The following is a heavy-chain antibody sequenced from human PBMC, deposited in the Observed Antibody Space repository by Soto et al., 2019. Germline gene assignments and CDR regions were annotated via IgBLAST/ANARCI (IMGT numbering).Heavy chain of an antibody. V-gene: IGHV4-4*02. CDR3: ARSMITFGGLIVKYYYYGMDV. CDR2: IYHSGST. J-gene: IGHJ6*02. D-gene: IGHD3-16*02. Sequence: SETLSLTCAVSGGSISSSNWWGWVRQPPGKGPEWIGEIYHSGSTNYNPSLKSRVTISVDKSKNQFSLKLSSVTAADTAVYYCARSMITFGGLIVKYYYYGMDVWGQGTTVTVSS. CDR1: GGSISSSNW.